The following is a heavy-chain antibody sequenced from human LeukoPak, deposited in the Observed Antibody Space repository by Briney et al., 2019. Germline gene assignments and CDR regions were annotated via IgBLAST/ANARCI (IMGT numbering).Heavy chain of an antibody. CDR1: GGSISSYY. J-gene: IGHJ4*02. V-gene: IGHV4-59*01. CDR2: IYYSGST. D-gene: IGHD3-9*01. Sequence: SETLSLTCTVSGGSISSYYWSWIRQPPGKGLEWIGYIYYSGSTNYNPSLKSRVTISVDTSKNQFSLKLSSVTAADTAVYYCARARGYYDILTGYSLYYFDYWGQGTLVTVSS. CDR3: ARARGYYDILTGYSLYYFDY.